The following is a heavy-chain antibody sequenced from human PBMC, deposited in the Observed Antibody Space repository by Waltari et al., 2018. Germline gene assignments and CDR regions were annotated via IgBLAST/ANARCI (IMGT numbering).Heavy chain of an antibody. J-gene: IGHJ6*03. V-gene: IGHV4-4*07. Sequence: QVQLQESGPGLVKPSETLSLTCTVSGGSISSYYWRWIRQPAGKGLEWIGRIYTSGSTNYNPSLKSRFTMSVDTSKNQFSLKLSSVTAADTAVYYCARVITTGGYYYYMDVWGKGTTVTISS. CDR3: ARVITTGGYYYYMDV. D-gene: IGHD2-21*01. CDR1: GGSISSYY. CDR2: IYTSGST.